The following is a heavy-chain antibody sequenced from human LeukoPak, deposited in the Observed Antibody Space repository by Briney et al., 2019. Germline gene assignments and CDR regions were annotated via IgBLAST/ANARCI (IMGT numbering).Heavy chain of an antibody. Sequence: ASVKVSCKVSGYTLTELSMHWVRQAPGKGLEWMGGFDPEDGETIYAQKFQGRVTMTEDTSTDTAYMELSSLRSEDTAVYYCAKDRHRDGYNYYYYGMDVWGQGTTVTVSS. D-gene: IGHD5-24*01. V-gene: IGHV1-24*01. CDR2: FDPEDGET. J-gene: IGHJ6*02. CDR1: GYTLTELS. CDR3: AKDRHRDGYNYYYYGMDV.